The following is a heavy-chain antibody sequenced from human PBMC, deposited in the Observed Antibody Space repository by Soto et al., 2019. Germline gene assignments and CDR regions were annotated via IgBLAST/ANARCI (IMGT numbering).Heavy chain of an antibody. V-gene: IGHV3-30*18. D-gene: IGHD6-13*01. CDR2: ISYDGSKK. CDR3: AKDFFMAAAGTGKDYFDY. Sequence: QVQLVESGGGVVQPGRSLRLSCAASGFTFSSYGIHWVRQAPGKGLEWVAVISYDGSKKYYADSVKGRFTVSRDNSKNTLYLQMNSLRAEDTAVYYCAKDFFMAAAGTGKDYFDYWGQGTLVTVSS. J-gene: IGHJ4*02. CDR1: GFTFSSYG.